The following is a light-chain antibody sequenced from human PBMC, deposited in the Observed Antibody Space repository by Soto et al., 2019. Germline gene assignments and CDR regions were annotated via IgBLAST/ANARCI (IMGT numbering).Light chain of an antibody. J-gene: IGKJ1*01. CDR1: QTLLYRSSKNNY. Sequence: DIVMTQSPDSLAVSLGERATINCKSSQTLLYRSSKNNYLAWYQHKPGQPPNLLIYGSSTRESGVPDRFSGSGSETDFTLTISSLQAEDVAVYYCQQYYTTPWTFGQGTRVEIK. CDR3: QQYYTTPWT. V-gene: IGKV4-1*01. CDR2: GSS.